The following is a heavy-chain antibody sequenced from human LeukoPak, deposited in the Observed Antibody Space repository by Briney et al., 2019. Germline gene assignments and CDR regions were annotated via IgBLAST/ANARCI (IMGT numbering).Heavy chain of an antibody. CDR1: GFTFSSYP. CDR2: ISSRSSYI. J-gene: IGHJ4*02. V-gene: IGHV3-21*01. Sequence: GGSLRLSCAASGFTFSSYPMHWLRQAPGKGLEWVSSISSRSSYIYYADSVKGRFTISRDNAKNSLYLQMNSLRAEDTAVYYCAREIRSSPVFDYWGQGTLVTVSS. D-gene: IGHD3-3*01. CDR3: AREIRSSPVFDY.